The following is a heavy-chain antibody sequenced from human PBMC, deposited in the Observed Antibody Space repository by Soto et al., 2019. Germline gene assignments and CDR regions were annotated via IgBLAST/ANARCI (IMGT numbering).Heavy chain of an antibody. Sequence: EVQLVESGGGLVQPGGSLRLSCAASGFTFSSYAMHWVRQAPGKGLEYVSAISSNGGSTYYANSVKGRFTISRDNSKNTLYLQMGSLRAEDMAVYYCARGGSYYLDYWGQGTPVTVSS. CDR2: ISSNGGST. D-gene: IGHD1-26*01. CDR3: ARGGSYYLDY. V-gene: IGHV3-64*01. J-gene: IGHJ4*02. CDR1: GFTFSSYA.